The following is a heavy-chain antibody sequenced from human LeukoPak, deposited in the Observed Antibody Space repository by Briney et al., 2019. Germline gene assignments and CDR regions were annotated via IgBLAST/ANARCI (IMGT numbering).Heavy chain of an antibody. Sequence: GRSLRLSCAASGFTFSSYGMHGVRQAPGKGLEWVAAIWYDGSIQYYADSVKGRFTISRDNSKNTLYLQMDSLRAEDTAVYYCARAGYCSGGSCYGSDYWGQGTLVSVSS. J-gene: IGHJ4*02. V-gene: IGHV3-33*01. D-gene: IGHD2-15*01. CDR3: ARAGYCSGGSCYGSDY. CDR1: GFTFSSYG. CDR2: IWYDGSIQ.